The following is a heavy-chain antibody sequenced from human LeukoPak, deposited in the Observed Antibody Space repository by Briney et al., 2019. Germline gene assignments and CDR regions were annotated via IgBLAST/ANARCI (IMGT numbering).Heavy chain of an antibody. CDR2: IIPILGIA. CDR3: ARPWYRTPYYYYGMDV. J-gene: IGHJ6*02. CDR1: GGTFSSYA. V-gene: IGHV1-69*04. Sequence: SVKVSCKASGGTFSSYAISWVRQAPGQGLEWMGRIIPILGIANYAQKFQGRVTITADKSTSTAYMELSSLRSEDTAVYYCARPWYRTPYYYYGMDVWGQGTTVTVSS. D-gene: IGHD6-13*01.